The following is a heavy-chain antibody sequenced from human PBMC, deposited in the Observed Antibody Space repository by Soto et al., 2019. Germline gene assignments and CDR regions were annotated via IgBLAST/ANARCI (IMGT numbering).Heavy chain of an antibody. J-gene: IGHJ4*02. CDR1: GFTFSSYS. CDR2: ISSSSSTI. Sequence: EVQLVESGGGLVQPGGSLRLSCAGSGFTFSSYSMNWVRQAPGKWLEWVSYISSSSSTIYYADSVKGRFTISRDNAKNSLYLQMNSLRDEDTAVYYCAREEGSVAHFDYWGQGTLVTVSS. V-gene: IGHV3-48*02. CDR3: AREEGSVAHFDY. D-gene: IGHD6-19*01.